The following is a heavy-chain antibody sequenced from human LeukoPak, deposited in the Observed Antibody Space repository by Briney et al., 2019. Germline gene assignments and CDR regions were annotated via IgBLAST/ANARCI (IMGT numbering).Heavy chain of an antibody. V-gene: IGHV1-18*01. CDR2: ISGYTGNR. CDR3: ATAPTKYYYGSGSYRNS. D-gene: IGHD3-10*01. J-gene: IGHJ5*02. Sequence: ASVKVSCKASGYTFSTYGISWVRQAPGQGLEWMGWISGYTGNRDYAQNVQDRVTMTTDTSTNTAYMELRSLRSEDTAVYYCATAPTKYYYGSGSYRNSWGQGTLVTVSS. CDR1: GYTFSTYG.